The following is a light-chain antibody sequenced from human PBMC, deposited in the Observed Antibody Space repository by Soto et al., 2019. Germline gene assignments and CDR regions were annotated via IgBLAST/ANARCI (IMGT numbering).Light chain of an antibody. V-gene: IGLV2-8*01. Sequence: QSALTQPPSASGSPGQSVTISCTGTSSDVGGYNYVSWYQQHPGKAPKLMIYEVSKRPSGVPDRFSGSKSGTSASLAISGLRSEDEADYSCATWDDNLSGVVFGGGTKVTVL. CDR3: ATWDDNLSGVV. J-gene: IGLJ2*01. CDR2: EVS. CDR1: SSDVGGYNY.